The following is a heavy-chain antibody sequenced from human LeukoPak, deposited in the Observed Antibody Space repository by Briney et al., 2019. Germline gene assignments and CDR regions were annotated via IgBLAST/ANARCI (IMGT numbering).Heavy chain of an antibody. CDR2: IIPIFGTA. V-gene: IGHV1-69*01. Sequence: VKVSCKASGGTFSSYAISWVRQAPGQGLEWMGGIIPIFGTANYAQKFQGRVTITADESTSTAYMELSSLRSEDTAVYYCARESRQLVGSKSRYYYYYYMDVWGKGTTVTVSS. CDR1: GGTFSSYA. CDR3: ARESRQLVGSKSRYYYYYYMDV. J-gene: IGHJ6*03. D-gene: IGHD6-6*01.